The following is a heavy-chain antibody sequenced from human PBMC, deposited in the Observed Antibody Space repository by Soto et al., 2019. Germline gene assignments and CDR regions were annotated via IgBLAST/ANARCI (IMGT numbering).Heavy chain of an antibody. CDR3: ARDNAAVTPFDY. D-gene: IGHD4-17*01. V-gene: IGHV4-31*11. CDR1: GGSISSGGYY. CDR2: IYYSGST. Sequence: QVQLQESGPRLVKPSQTLSLTCAVSGGSISSGGYYWSWIRQHPGKGLEWIGYIYYSGSTYYNPSLKSRVTISVDTSKNQFSLKLSSLTAADTAVYYCARDNAAVTPFDYWGQGTLVTVSS. J-gene: IGHJ4*02.